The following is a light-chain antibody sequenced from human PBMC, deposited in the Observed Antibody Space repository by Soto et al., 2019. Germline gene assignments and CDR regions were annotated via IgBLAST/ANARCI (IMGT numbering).Light chain of an antibody. CDR2: GAS. CDR3: QQYNNWPLT. V-gene: IGKV3-15*01. J-gene: IGKJ4*01. Sequence: EIVITQSPATLSVSPGERATLSCRASQSVSSKLAWYQQKPGQAPRLLIYGASTRATGIPARFSGSGSGTEFTLTISSLQSEDFVVYYCQQYNNWPLTFGGGTKVDIK. CDR1: QSVSSK.